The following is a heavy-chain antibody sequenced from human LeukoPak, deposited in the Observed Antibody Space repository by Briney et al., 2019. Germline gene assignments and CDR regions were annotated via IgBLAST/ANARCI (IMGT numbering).Heavy chain of an antibody. CDR2: IYTSGST. J-gene: IGHJ3*02. Sequence: SQTLSLTCTVSGGSISSGSYYWSWIRQPAGKGLEWIGRIYTSGSTNYNPSLKSRVTISVDTSKNQFSLKLSSVTAADTAVYYCARWELVVVGAFDIWGQGTMVTVSS. CDR1: GGSISSGSYY. D-gene: IGHD3-22*01. V-gene: IGHV4-61*02. CDR3: ARWELVVVGAFDI.